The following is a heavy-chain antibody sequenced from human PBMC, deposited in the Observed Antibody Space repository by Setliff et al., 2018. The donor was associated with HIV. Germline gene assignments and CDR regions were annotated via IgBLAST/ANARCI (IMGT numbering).Heavy chain of an antibody. J-gene: IGHJ4*02. V-gene: IGHV4-38-2*01. CDR3: ASVHYYFDY. D-gene: IGHD1-1*01. Sequence: SETLSLTCAVSGYSISSGYYWGWIRQPPGKGLEWIGSIYHSGSTYYNPSLKSRVTISVDKSKNQFSLKLSSVTAADTAVYYCASVHYYFDYWGQGTLVTVSS. CDR2: IYHSGST. CDR1: GYSISSGYY.